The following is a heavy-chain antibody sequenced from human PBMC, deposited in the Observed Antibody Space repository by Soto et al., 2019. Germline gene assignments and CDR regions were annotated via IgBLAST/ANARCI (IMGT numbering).Heavy chain of an antibody. D-gene: IGHD6-13*01. CDR1: GFAFSDFS. J-gene: IGHJ5*02. CDR3: TRDASRDSSARGWFDP. Sequence: GGSLRLSCATSGFAFSDFSFNWVRQAPGKGLEWVSTISSNSAYIYYTDALRGRFTISRDNAKNSLHLQMNSLRAEDTAVYYCTRDASRDSSARGWFDPWGPGTLVTVSS. CDR2: ISSNSAYI. V-gene: IGHV3-21*01.